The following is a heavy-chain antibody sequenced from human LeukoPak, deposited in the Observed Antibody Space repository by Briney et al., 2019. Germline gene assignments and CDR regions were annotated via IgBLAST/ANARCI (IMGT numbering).Heavy chain of an antibody. D-gene: IGHD2-2*01. CDR3: AEEEVPNDY. J-gene: IGHJ4*02. Sequence: PGGSLRLSCAVSGFTLNSNAMCWVRQAPGKGLEWVSGTSRMGVTTYYADSVKGRFTISRDTSKNTLYLQMNTLRPEDTAVYYCAEEEVPNDYWGQGTLVTVSS. CDR1: GFTLNSNA. CDR2: TSRMGVTT. V-gene: IGHV3-23*01.